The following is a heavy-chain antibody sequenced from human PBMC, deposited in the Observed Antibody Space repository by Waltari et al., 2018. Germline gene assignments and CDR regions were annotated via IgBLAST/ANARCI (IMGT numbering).Heavy chain of an antibody. J-gene: IGHJ6*02. CDR2: ISYDGSNK. D-gene: IGHD2-2*02. V-gene: IGHV3-30-3*01. CDR1: GFNFSTYA. Sequence: QVQLVESGGGVVQPGRSLRLSCAASGFNFSTYAMHWVRQAPGKGLEGVAVISYDGSNKFYADSVKGRFIISRDNSKNTLNLQMNSLRPEDTAVYYCARADCTSSSCYNMGYYGLDVWGQGTTVTVSS. CDR3: ARADCTSSSCYNMGYYGLDV.